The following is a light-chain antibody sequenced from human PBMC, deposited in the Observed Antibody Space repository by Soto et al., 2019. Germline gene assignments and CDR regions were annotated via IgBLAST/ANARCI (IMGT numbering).Light chain of an antibody. Sequence: DIPLTQSPSFLYASVGDRVTITCRASQGISSYLAWYQQKPGKAPKLLIYAASTLESGVPSRVSDSGSGTVFTPTISSLQPEDFATYYCQQLNSYPLFGPGTKVDIK. CDR3: QQLNSYPL. CDR1: QGISSY. J-gene: IGKJ3*01. V-gene: IGKV1-9*01. CDR2: AAS.